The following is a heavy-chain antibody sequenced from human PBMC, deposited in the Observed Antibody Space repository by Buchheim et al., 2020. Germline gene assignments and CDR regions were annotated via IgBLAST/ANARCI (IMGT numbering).Heavy chain of an antibody. V-gene: IGHV4-59*08. Sequence: QVQLQESGPGLVKPSETLSLTCSVSGGFISSYSWNWIRQPPGKGLEWIGDIYYSGSTNYNPSLKSRVTISIDTSKNQFSLQLSSVTAADTAVYYCARQEIGQYCSSTRCWNKYFYGMDVWGQGTT. D-gene: IGHD2-2*01. CDR3: ARQEIGQYCSSTRCWNKYFYGMDV. CDR1: GGFISSYS. J-gene: IGHJ6*02. CDR2: IYYSGST.